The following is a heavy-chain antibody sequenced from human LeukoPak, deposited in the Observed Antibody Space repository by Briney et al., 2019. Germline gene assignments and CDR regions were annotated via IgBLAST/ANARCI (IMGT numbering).Heavy chain of an antibody. J-gene: IGHJ4*02. CDR2: INPNSGGT. CDR1: GYTFTGYF. Sequence: ASVKVSCKASGYTFTGYFIHWVRQAPGQGLEWMGRINPNSGGTNYAQKFQGRVTMTRDTSISTAYMELSRLRSDDTAVYYCARVPYSSSWYGFDYWGQGTLVTVPS. V-gene: IGHV1-2*06. CDR3: ARVPYSSSWYGFDY. D-gene: IGHD6-13*01.